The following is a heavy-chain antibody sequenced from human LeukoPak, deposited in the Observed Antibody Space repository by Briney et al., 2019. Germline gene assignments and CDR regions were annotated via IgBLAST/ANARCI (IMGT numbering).Heavy chain of an antibody. Sequence: ASVKVSCKASGYTFTSYGITWMRQAPGQGLEWMGWISAYNGNTNYPQKLQGRVTMTTDTSTSTAYMELRSLSSDDTAVYYCARDQQLVRAFYYYYGMDVWGQGTTVTVSS. V-gene: IGHV1-18*01. CDR2: ISAYNGNT. J-gene: IGHJ6*02. CDR3: ARDQQLVRAFYYYYGMDV. D-gene: IGHD6-13*01. CDR1: GYTFTSYG.